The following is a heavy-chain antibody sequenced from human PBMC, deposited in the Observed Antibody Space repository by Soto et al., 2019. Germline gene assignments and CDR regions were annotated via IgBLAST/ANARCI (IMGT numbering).Heavy chain of an antibody. V-gene: IGHV4-30-2*01. CDR1: GGSISSGGYS. J-gene: IGHJ4*02. CDR3: ARNYYDSSGYQGSLDY. D-gene: IGHD3-22*01. CDR2: IYHSGST. Sequence: SETLSLTCAVSGGSISSGGYSWSWIRQPPGKGLEWIGYIYHSGSTYYNPSLKSRVTISVDRSKNTLYLQMNSLRAEDTAVYYCARNYYDSSGYQGSLDYWGQGTLVTVSS.